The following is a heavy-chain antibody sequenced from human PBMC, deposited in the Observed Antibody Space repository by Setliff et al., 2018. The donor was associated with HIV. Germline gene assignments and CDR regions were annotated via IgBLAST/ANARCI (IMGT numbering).Heavy chain of an antibody. J-gene: IGHJ6*04. D-gene: IGHD2-2*01. Sequence: SETLSLTCTVSGGSISSYYWSWIRQPPGKGLEWIGYIYYSGSTNYNPSLKSRVTISVDTSKNQFSLKPTSVTAADTAVYFCATFVPRTSASRPVDVWGKGTTVTVSS. CDR1: GGSISSYY. CDR3: ATFVPRTSASRPVDV. V-gene: IGHV4-59*08. CDR2: IYYSGST.